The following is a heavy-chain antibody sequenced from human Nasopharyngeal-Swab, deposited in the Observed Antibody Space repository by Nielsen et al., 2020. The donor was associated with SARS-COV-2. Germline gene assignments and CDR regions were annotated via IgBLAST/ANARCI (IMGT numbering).Heavy chain of an antibody. J-gene: IGHJ6*03. V-gene: IGHV1-2*04. CDR3: ARGPVPLRFVGMDV. CDR2: INPNSGGT. Sequence: ASVKVSCKASGYTFTGYYMHWVRQAPGQGLEWMGWINPNSGGTNYAQKFQGWVTMTRDTSISTAYMELSSLRSEDTAVYYCARGPVPLRFVGMDVWGKGTTVTVSS. D-gene: IGHD5-12*01. CDR1: GYTFTGYY.